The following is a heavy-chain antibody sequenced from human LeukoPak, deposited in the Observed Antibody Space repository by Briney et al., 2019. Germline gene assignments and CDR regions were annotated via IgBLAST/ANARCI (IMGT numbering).Heavy chain of an antibody. CDR2: ISGSGGST. CDR1: GFTFSSYA. CDR3: ARGGYCSSTTCGNWFDS. J-gene: IGHJ5*01. D-gene: IGHD2-2*01. V-gene: IGHV3-23*01. Sequence: GGSLRLSCAASGFTFSSYAMSWVRQAPGKGLEWVSAISGSGGSTYYADSVKGRSTISRDNSKNTLYLQMGSLRAEDMAVYYCARGGYCSSTTCGNWFDSWGQGTLVIVST.